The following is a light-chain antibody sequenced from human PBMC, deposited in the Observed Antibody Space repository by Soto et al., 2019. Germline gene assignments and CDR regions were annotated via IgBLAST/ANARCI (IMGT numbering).Light chain of an antibody. V-gene: IGKV1-5*01. CDR3: QQYNSYST. J-gene: IGKJ1*01. CDR1: QTISSW. CDR2: DAS. Sequence: DIQMTQSPSTLSGSVGDRVTITCRASQTISSWLAWYQQKPGKAPKLLIYDASSLESGVPSRFSGSASGTEFTLTISSLQPDDFPTYYCQQYNSYSTFGQGTKVDIK.